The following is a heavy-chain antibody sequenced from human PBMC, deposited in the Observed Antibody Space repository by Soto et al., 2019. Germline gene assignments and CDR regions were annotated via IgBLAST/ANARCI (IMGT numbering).Heavy chain of an antibody. D-gene: IGHD6-13*01. CDR2: IIPLFGTA. CDR3: AKKLAAGLRNYFDY. Sequence: SVKVSCKASGGTFSSYTISWVRQAPGQGLEWMGGIIPLFGTANYAQKFQDRVTITADKSTSTAYMELSSLRSEDTSVYYCAKKLAAGLRNYFDYWGQGALVTVSS. CDR1: GGTFSSYT. V-gene: IGHV1-69*06. J-gene: IGHJ4*02.